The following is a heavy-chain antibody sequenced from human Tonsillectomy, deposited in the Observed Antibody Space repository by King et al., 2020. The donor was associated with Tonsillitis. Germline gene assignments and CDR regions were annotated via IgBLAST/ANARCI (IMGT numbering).Heavy chain of an antibody. Sequence: QLQESGPGLVKSSETLSLTCAVSGYSISSGYYWGWIRQPPGKGLEWIGSIYHSGSTYYNPSLKSRVTISVDTSKNQFSLKLSSVTAADTAVYYCARDVFSRGGGSGCSCPDGLDPWGQGTMVTVSS. J-gene: IGHJ5*02. D-gene: IGHD2-15*01. CDR2: IYHSGST. CDR1: GYSISSGYY. CDR3: ARDVFSRGGGSGCSCPDGLDP. V-gene: IGHV4-38-2*02.